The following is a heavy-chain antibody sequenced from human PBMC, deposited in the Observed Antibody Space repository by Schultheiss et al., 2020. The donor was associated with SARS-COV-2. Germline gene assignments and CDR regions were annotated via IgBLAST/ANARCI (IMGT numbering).Heavy chain of an antibody. CDR2: INHSGST. CDR1: GGSFSGYY. V-gene: IGHV4-34*01. CDR3: ARVNYAGAFDI. Sequence: SETLSLTCAVYGGSFSGYYWSWIRQPPGKGLEWIGEINHSGSTNYNPSLKSRVTMSLDRSKSQVSLKTTSVTAADTAVYYCARVNYAGAFDIWGQGTMVTVSS. J-gene: IGHJ3*02. D-gene: IGHD2-2*01.